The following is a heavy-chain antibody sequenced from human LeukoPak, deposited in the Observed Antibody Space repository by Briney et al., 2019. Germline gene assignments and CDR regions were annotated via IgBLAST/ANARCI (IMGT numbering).Heavy chain of an antibody. Sequence: SETLSLTCTVSGDSISAGTYYCGWIRQPPGKGLEWIGTIHYSGGTYYNPSLKSRVTISVDTSKNQFSLKLTSATAADTAVYYCARPYSNYVGNDAFAIWGQGTMVTVSS. V-gene: IGHV4-39*01. D-gene: IGHD4-11*01. J-gene: IGHJ3*02. CDR1: GDSISAGTYY. CDR2: IHYSGGT. CDR3: ARPYSNYVGNDAFAI.